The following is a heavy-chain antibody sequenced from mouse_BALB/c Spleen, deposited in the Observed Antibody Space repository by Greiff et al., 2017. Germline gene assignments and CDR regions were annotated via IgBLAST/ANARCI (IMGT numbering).Heavy chain of an antibody. J-gene: IGHJ1*01. V-gene: IGHV1-5*01. D-gene: IGHD2-1*01. CDR3: AREKGMVTTFYWYFDV. CDR2: IYPGNSDT. Sequence: EVQLQQSGTVLARPGASVKMSCKASGYSFTSYWMHWVKQRPGQGLEWIGAIYPGNSDTSYNQKFKGKAKLTAVTSASTTYMELSSLTNEDSAVYYCAREKGMVTTFYWYFDVWGAGTTVTVSS. CDR1: GYSFTSYW.